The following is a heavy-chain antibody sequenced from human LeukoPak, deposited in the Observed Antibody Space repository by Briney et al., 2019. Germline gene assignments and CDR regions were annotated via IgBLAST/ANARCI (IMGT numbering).Heavy chain of an antibody. Sequence: GGSLRLSCAASGFIFDDYAMSWVRQAPGKGLEWVAVINWNGDSTGYADSVKGRFTISRDNAKKSLFLQMNSLRAEDTALYYCARERGFMAVGYYYYMDVWGKGTTVTISS. CDR2: INWNGDST. CDR1: GFIFDDYA. J-gene: IGHJ6*03. V-gene: IGHV3-20*04. CDR3: ARERGFMAVGYYYYMDV. D-gene: IGHD5-24*01.